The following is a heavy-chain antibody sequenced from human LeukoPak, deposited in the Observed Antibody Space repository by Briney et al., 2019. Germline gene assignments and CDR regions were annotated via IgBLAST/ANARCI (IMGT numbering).Heavy chain of an antibody. CDR3: ARLAAASPGY. V-gene: IGHV3-30*10. CDR1: GFPFVAYA. D-gene: IGHD3-16*01. CDR2: ISSDTSNK. J-gene: IGHJ4*02. Sequence: GGSLRLSCATSGFPFVAYALPWFRQAPGKGLEWVAVISSDTSNKYYMDSVKGRFTISRDNSKNTLYLQMDSLRPEDTAVYYCARLAAASPGYWGQGTLVTVSS.